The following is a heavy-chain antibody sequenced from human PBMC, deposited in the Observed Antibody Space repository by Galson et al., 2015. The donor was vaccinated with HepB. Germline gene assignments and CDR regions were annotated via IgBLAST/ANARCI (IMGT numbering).Heavy chain of an antibody. Sequence: SLRLSCAASGFTFSSYAMSWVRQAPGKGLEWVSAISGSGGSTYYADSVKGRFTISRDNSKNTLYLQMNSLRAEDTAVYYCARQGVNAYGMDVWGQGTTVTVSS. CDR1: GFTFSSYA. CDR3: ARQGVNAYGMDV. V-gene: IGHV3-23*01. J-gene: IGHJ6*02. D-gene: IGHD2-21*01. CDR2: ISGSGGST.